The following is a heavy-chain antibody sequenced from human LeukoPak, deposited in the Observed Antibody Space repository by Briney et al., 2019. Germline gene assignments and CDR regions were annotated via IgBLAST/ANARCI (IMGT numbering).Heavy chain of an antibody. Sequence: SETLSLTCAVYGGSFSGYYWNWIRQPPGKGLEWIGEINDSGSTNYNPFLKSRVSISVDTPKKQFSLKVNSVTAADTAVYYCARGVYGDYFTKTGYFDYWGQGTQVIVSS. V-gene: IGHV4-34*01. CDR2: INDSGST. J-gene: IGHJ4*02. CDR1: GGSFSGYY. CDR3: ARGVYGDYFTKTGYFDY. D-gene: IGHD4-17*01.